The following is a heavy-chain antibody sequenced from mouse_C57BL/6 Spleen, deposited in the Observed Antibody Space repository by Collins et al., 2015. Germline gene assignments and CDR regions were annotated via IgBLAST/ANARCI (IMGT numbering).Heavy chain of an antibody. CDR1: GYTFTSYW. D-gene: IGHD2-4*01. CDR2: IHPNSGST. V-gene: IGHV1-64*01. CDR3: ASPIYYDYDEGFDY. Sequence: QVQLQQPGAELVKPGASVKLSCKASGYTFTSYWMHWVKQRPGQGLEWIGMIHPNSGSTNYNEKFKSKATLTVDKSSSTAYMQLSSLTSEDSAVYYCASPIYYDYDEGFDYWGQGTTLTVSS. J-gene: IGHJ2*01.